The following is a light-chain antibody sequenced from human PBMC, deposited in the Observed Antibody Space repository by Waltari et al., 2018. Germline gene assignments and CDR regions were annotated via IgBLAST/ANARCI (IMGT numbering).Light chain of an antibody. J-gene: IGKJ1*01. CDR1: QSINRW. Sequence: DIQMTQSPSTLSASVGDRVTITCRASQSINRWVAWYQQQPGKAPKLLIYEASTFQSGVPSRFSGSGAGTEFTLTISSLQHDYPAIYYCQQYDNYLQTFGQGTKVEVK. V-gene: IGKV1-5*03. CDR3: QQYDNYLQT. CDR2: EAS.